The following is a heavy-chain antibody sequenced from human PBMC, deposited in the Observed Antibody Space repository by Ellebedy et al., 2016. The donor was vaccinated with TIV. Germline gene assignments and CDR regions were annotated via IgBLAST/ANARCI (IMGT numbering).Heavy chain of an antibody. CDR3: ARGDTNSGDY. D-gene: IGHD3-3*01. CDR2: ISGDGSTT. CDR1: GFTFDTNW. Sequence: GGSLRLSXAASGFTFDTNWMHWVRQAPGKGLVWVSRISGDGSTTTYADSVKGRFTISRDNAKNSLYLQLNSLRAEDTAVYYCARGDTNSGDYWGQGTLVSVSS. V-gene: IGHV3-74*03. J-gene: IGHJ4*02.